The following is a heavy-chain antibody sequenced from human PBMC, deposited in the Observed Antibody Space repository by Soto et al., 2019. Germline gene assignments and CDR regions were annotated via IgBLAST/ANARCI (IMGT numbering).Heavy chain of an antibody. V-gene: IGHV1-69*13. D-gene: IGHD4-17*01. CDR2: IIPIFGTA. CDR1: GGTFSSYA. J-gene: IGHJ6*02. CDR3: ARVAVTTGYYYYGMDV. Sequence: SVKVSCKASGGTFSSYAISWVRQAPGQGLEWMGGIIPIFGTANYAQKFQGRVTITADESTSTAYMELSSLRSEDTAVYYCARVAVTTGYYYYGMDVWGQGTTVTVSS.